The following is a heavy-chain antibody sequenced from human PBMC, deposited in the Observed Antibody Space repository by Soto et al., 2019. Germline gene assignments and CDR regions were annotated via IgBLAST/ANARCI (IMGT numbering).Heavy chain of an antibody. CDR1: GGSVSGGTHY. Sequence: QAQLQESGPGPVKPSETLSLTCTVSGGSVSGGTHYWSWIRQPPGKGLEWIGYIYNSGSTNYNPSLKRRITITVDTAKNQYSLQLSSVTAADTAVYYCARGYRTSWYWFDLWGRGTLVTVSS. CDR3: ARGYRTSWYWFDL. J-gene: IGHJ2*01. D-gene: IGHD6-13*01. CDR2: IYNSGST. V-gene: IGHV4-61*01.